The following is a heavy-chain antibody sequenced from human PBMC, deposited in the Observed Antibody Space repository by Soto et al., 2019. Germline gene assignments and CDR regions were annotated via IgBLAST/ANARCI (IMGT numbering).Heavy chain of an antibody. CDR1: GFTFSGSA. Sequence: EVQLVESGGGLVQPGGSLKLSCAASGFTFSGSAMHWVRQASGKGLEWVGRIRSKANSYATAYAASVNGRFTISRDDSKNTAYLQMNSLKTEDTAVYYCTRPDYGDLNYYYGMDVWGQGTTVTVSS. J-gene: IGHJ6*02. D-gene: IGHD4-17*01. CDR2: IRSKANSYAT. CDR3: TRPDYGDLNYYYGMDV. V-gene: IGHV3-73*02.